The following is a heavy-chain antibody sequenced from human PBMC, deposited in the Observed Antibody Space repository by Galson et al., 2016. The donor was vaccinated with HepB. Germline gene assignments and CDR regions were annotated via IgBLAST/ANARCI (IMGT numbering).Heavy chain of an antibody. D-gene: IGHD2-2*01. Sequence: PALVKPTQTLTLTCTFSGFSLRTSGVGVGWIRQPPGKALDWLGIIYWDDDKRYSPSLKSRLTLTKDTSKNQVVLTMTNIDPVDTGTYYCAHSGMKTELRENILVVPAATGFDNWGQGTLVTVSS. J-gene: IGHJ4*02. CDR2: IYWDDDK. CDR1: GFSLRTSGVG. V-gene: IGHV2-5*02. CDR3: AHSGMKTELRENILVVPAATGFDN.